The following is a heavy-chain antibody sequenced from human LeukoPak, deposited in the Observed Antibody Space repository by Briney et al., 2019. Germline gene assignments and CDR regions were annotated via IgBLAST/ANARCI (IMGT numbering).Heavy chain of an antibody. CDR1: GFTFSSYS. J-gene: IGHJ6*03. Sequence: GGSLRLSCAASGFTFSSYSMNWVRQAPGKGLEWVSSISDSGSSIFYADSVKGRFTISRDNAKYSLYLQMNSLRAEDTAVYYCARDVAAIAGGYMDVWGKGTTVTVSS. CDR2: ISDSGSSI. D-gene: IGHD2-15*01. V-gene: IGHV3-21*01. CDR3: ARDVAAIAGGYMDV.